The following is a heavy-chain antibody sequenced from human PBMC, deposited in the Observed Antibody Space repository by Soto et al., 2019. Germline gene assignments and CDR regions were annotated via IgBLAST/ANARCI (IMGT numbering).Heavy chain of an antibody. Sequence: QVQLVQSGAEVKKPGASVKVSCKASGYTFTSYGISWVRQAPGQGLEWMGWISAYNGNTNYAQKLQGRVTMTTDTSTSTAYMELRSLRSDDTAVYYCAREAGFVSYYDSSSKFNWFDPWGQGTLVTVSS. J-gene: IGHJ5*02. V-gene: IGHV1-18*01. CDR2: ISAYNGNT. D-gene: IGHD3-22*01. CDR3: AREAGFVSYYDSSSKFNWFDP. CDR1: GYTFTSYG.